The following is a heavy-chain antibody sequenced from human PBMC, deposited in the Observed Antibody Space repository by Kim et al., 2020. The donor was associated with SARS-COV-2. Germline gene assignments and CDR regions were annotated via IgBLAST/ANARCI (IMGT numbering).Heavy chain of an antibody. CDR1: GFTFSNAW. D-gene: IGHD6-6*01. CDR3: TTDRAIAARLFDY. V-gene: IGHV3-15*01. Sequence: GGSLRLSCAASGFTFSNAWMSLVRQAPGKGLEWVGRIKSKTDGGTTDYAAPVKGRFTISRDDSKNTLYLQMNSLKTEDTAVYYCTTDRAIAARLFDYWGQGTLVTVSS. CDR2: IKSKTDGGTT. J-gene: IGHJ4*02.